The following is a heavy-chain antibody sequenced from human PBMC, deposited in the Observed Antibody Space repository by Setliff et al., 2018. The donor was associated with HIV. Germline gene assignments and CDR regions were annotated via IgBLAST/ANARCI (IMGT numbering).Heavy chain of an antibody. D-gene: IGHD3-16*01. CDR1: GGSFNGYS. V-gene: IGHV4-34*01. CDR3: ARHRGAFRLDY. CDR2: INHSGST. Sequence: PSETLSLTCAVYGGSFNGYSWTWIRQPPGKGLEWIGGINHSGSTNYNPSLKSRVTISVDTSKSHFSLRLSSVTAADTAVYYCARHRGAFRLDYWGQGTLVTVSS. J-gene: IGHJ4*02.